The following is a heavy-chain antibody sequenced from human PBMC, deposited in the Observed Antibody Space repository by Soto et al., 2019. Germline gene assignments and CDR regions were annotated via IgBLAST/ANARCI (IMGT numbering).Heavy chain of an antibody. V-gene: IGHV4-59*01. Sequence: SETLSLTCTVSGGSISSNYWTWIRQPPGKGLEWIGYVYNSGSTNYNPSLKSRVTISEDTSKSQFSLKVNSMTAADTAVYYCARYRREAVAGYTLDNWGQGVLVTVSS. CDR1: GGSISSNY. J-gene: IGHJ4*02. D-gene: IGHD6-13*01. CDR3: ARYRREAVAGYTLDN. CDR2: VYNSGST.